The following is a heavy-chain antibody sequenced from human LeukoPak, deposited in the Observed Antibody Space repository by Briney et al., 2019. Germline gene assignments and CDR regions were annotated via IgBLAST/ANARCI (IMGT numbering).Heavy chain of an antibody. CDR2: ISSTSSYI. D-gene: IGHD5-12*01. J-gene: IGHJ4*02. CDR3: ARIRGYVENFDY. Sequence: PGGSLRLSCAASGFTFSSYSMNWVRQAPGKGLEWVSSISSTSSYIYFADSLKGRFTISRDNAKNSLYLQMNSLRAEDTAVYYCARIRGYVENFDYWGQGTLVTVSS. V-gene: IGHV3-21*01. CDR1: GFTFSSYS.